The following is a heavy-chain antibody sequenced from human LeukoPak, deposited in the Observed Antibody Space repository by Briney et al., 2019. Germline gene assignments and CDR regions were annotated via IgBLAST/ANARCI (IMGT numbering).Heavy chain of an antibody. CDR3: AKRYYYGSGSFDY. CDR1: GFTFSSYW. J-gene: IGHJ4*02. Sequence: PGGSLRLSCAASGFTFSSYWMSWVRQAPGKGLEWVAIIKQDGSEKYYVDSVKGRFTISRDNAKNSLYLQMSSLRAEDTAVYYCAKRYYYGSGSFDYWGQGTLVTVSS. D-gene: IGHD3-10*01. CDR2: IKQDGSEK. V-gene: IGHV3-7*03.